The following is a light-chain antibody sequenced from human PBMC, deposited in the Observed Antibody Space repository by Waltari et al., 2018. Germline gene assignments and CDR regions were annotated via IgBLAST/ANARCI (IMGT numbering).Light chain of an antibody. J-gene: IGLJ2*01. V-gene: IGLV1-51*01. Sequence: QSVLTQPPSVSAAPGQQVTISCSGSTSNIGENYVSWYQRLPGKDPRLLIFSNSERPSGIPYRFYGSKSDTSATLGITGLQTGDEADYYCATWDRILSAVIIGGGTKLTVL. CDR2: SNS. CDR1: TSNIGENY. CDR3: ATWDRILSAVI.